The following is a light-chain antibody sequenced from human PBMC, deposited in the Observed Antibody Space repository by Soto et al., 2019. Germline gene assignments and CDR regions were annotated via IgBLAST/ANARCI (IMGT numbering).Light chain of an antibody. CDR2: GAS. Sequence: EIVMMQSPATLSVSPRERATLSCRASQALGNNLAWYQHKPGQAPRLLIYGASTRATGVPVRFSGSGSETEFTLSISSLQSDDLAVYYCQQSINWPLTFGGGTKVEIK. CDR3: QQSINWPLT. V-gene: IGKV3-15*01. J-gene: IGKJ4*01. CDR1: QALGNN.